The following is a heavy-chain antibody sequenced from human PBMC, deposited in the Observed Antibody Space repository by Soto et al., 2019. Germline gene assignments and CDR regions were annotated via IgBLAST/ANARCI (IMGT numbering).Heavy chain of an antibody. CDR2: INSDGSST. J-gene: IGHJ6*02. CDR3: ARDGAAMVDGMGMDV. V-gene: IGHV3-74*01. D-gene: IGHD5-18*01. CDR1: GFTFSSYW. Sequence: ESLKISCAASGFTFSSYWMHWVRQAPGKGLVWVSRINSDGSSTSYADSVKGRFTISRDNAKNTLYLQMNSLRAEDTAVYYCARDGAAMVDGMGMDVLGQGTTVTVSS.